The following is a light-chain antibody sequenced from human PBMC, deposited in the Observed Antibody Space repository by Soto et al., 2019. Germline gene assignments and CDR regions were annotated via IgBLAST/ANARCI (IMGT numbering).Light chain of an antibody. V-gene: IGLV2-14*01. Sequence: QSVLTQPASVSGSAGESITISCTGTSSDVGAYNYVSWYQQHPGKVPKLIIYDVINRPSGVSSRFSGSKSVNTASLTISGLQAEDEADYYCTSYTSSVTLVFSGGIKLTVL. CDR3: TSYTSSVTLV. CDR1: SSDVGAYNY. CDR2: DVI. J-gene: IGLJ3*02.